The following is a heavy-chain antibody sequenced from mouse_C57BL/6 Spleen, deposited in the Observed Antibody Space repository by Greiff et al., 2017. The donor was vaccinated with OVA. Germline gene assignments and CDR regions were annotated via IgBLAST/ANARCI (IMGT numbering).Heavy chain of an antibody. CDR3: AKPNDDGGYFDV. Sequence: VKLVESGPGLVAPSQCLSITCTVSGFSLTSYGVSWVRQPPGKGLEWLGVIWGDGSTNYYSALISRLSIIKDNTKSQVFLKLNMLQTDDTATYYCAKPNDDGGYFDVWGTGTTVTVSS. D-gene: IGHD2-12*01. J-gene: IGHJ1*03. V-gene: IGHV2-3*01. CDR2: IWGDGST. CDR1: GFSLTSYG.